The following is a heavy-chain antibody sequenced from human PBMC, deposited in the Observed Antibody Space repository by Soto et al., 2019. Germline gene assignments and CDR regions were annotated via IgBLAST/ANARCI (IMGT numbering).Heavy chain of an antibody. Sequence: QVQLVESGGGVVQPGRSLRLSCAASGFTFSSYAMHWVRQAPGKGLEWVAVISYDGSNKYYADSVKGRFTISRDNSKNTLYLQMNSLRAEDTAVYYCARDPRGDFWSGYGYYFDYWGQGTLVTVSS. CDR2: ISYDGSNK. V-gene: IGHV3-30-3*01. CDR1: GFTFSSYA. J-gene: IGHJ4*02. D-gene: IGHD3-3*01. CDR3: ARDPRGDFWSGYGYYFDY.